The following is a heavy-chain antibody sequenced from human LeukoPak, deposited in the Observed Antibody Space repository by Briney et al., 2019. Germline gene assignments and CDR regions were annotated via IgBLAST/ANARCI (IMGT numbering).Heavy chain of an antibody. CDR1: GFTFSNYA. D-gene: IGHD1-26*01. Sequence: GGSLRLSCAASGFTFSNYAMTWVRQAPGKGLEWVSAMSGSGGKTYYADSVKVWFTISRDSSQNTLYLQMNNLRADDTAVYYCAKGKRLGAPYYFDGWGQGTLVTVSS. CDR3: AKGKRLGAPYYFDG. CDR2: MSGSGGKT. J-gene: IGHJ4*02. V-gene: IGHV3-23*01.